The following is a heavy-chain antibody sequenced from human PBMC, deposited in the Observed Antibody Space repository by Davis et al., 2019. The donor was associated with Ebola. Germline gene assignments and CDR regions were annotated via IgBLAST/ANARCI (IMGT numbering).Heavy chain of an antibody. CDR1: GGSISSYY. D-gene: IGHD2-21*01. V-gene: IGHV4-59*01. CDR2: ILYSGST. J-gene: IGHJ6*04. Sequence: SETLSLTCTVSGGSISSYYWTWIRQPPGKGLEWIGYILYSGSTNYNPSLKSRVTISVDTSKNQFSLKLSSVTAAETAVYYCAREGGLVRVSYGMDVWGKGTTVTVSS. CDR3: AREGGLVRVSYGMDV.